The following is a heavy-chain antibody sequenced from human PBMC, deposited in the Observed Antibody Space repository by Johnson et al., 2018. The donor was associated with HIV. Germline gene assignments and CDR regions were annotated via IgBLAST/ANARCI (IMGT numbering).Heavy chain of an antibody. D-gene: IGHD1-1*01. CDR2: IKGKPVGGTT. Sequence: VQLVESGGGLVQPGGSLRLSCAASGFTISNAWMSWVRQAPGKGLEWVGRIKGKPVGGTTDYAAPVQDRFTISRDDSKNTLYLQMNSLRAGDTAVYYCARESPGYAFDIWGQGTMVTVSS. J-gene: IGHJ3*02. CDR1: GFTISNAW. CDR3: ARESPGYAFDI. V-gene: IGHV3-15*01.